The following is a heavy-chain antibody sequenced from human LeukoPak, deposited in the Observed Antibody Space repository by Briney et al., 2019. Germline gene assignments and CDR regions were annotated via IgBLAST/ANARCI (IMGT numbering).Heavy chain of an antibody. J-gene: IGHJ6*02. CDR2: ISSSSSYI. D-gene: IGHD3-22*01. CDR1: GFTFSSYS. Sequence: GGSLRLSCAASGFTFSSYSMNWVRQAPGKGLDWVSSISSSSSYIYYADSVKGRFTISRDNAKNSLYLQMNSLRAEDTAVYYCARPTYYYDSSGYYCLIHYYGMDVWGQGTTVTVSS. CDR3: ARPTYYYDSSGYYCLIHYYGMDV. V-gene: IGHV3-21*01.